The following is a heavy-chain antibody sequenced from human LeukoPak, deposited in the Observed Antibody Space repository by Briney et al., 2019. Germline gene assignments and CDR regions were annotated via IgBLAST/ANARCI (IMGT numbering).Heavy chain of an antibody. CDR2: IRYDGSNK. Sequence: GGSLRLSCAASGFTFSSYGMHWVRQAPGKGLEWVAFIRYDGSNKYYADSVKGRFTISRDNSKNTLYLQMNSLRAEDTAVYYCAKAGSSSWYSDYWGQGTLATVSS. D-gene: IGHD6-13*01. J-gene: IGHJ4*02. CDR3: AKAGSSSWYSDY. CDR1: GFTFSSYG. V-gene: IGHV3-30*02.